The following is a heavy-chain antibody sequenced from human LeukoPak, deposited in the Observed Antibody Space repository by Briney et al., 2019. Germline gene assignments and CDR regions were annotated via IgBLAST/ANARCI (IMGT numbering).Heavy chain of an antibody. V-gene: IGHV3-66*02. CDR3: AKRGVVIQVILVGFHKEAYYFDS. CDR2: IYSGGST. J-gene: IGHJ4*02. Sequence: GGSLRLSCAASGFTVSSNYMSWVRQAPGKGLEWVSAIYSGGSTYCADSVKGRFTISRDNSKNTLYLQMNSLRAEDTAVYFCAKRGVVIQVILVGFHKEAYYFDSWGQEALVTVSS. D-gene: IGHD3-22*01. CDR1: GFTVSSNY.